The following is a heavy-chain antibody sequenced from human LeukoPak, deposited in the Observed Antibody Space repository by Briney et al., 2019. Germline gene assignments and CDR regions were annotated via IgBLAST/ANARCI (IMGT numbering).Heavy chain of an antibody. V-gene: IGHV3-33*01. CDR1: GFTFSSYG. J-gene: IGHJ4*02. CDR3: ARASVVGATDY. Sequence: GRSLRLSCAASGFTFSSYGMHWVRQAPGKGLEWVAVIWYDGSNKYYADSVKGRFTISRDNFKNTLYLQMNSLRAEDTAMYYCARASVVGATDYWGQGTLVTVSS. D-gene: IGHD1-26*01. CDR2: IWYDGSNK.